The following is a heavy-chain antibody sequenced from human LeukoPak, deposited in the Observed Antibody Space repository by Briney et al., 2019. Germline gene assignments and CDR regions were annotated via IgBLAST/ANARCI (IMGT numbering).Heavy chain of an antibody. D-gene: IGHD6-6*01. CDR3: ARGQPIEFSSSVWFDP. CDR1: GGSISSGDSY. J-gene: IGHJ5*02. CDR2: IYYSGST. Sequence: SETLSLTCDVSGGSISSGDSYWSWIRQPPGRGLEWIGYIYYSGSTSYNPSLKSRVTISVDTSKNQFSLKLSSVTAADTAVYYCARGQPIEFSSSVWFDPWGQGALITVSS. V-gene: IGHV4-30-4*08.